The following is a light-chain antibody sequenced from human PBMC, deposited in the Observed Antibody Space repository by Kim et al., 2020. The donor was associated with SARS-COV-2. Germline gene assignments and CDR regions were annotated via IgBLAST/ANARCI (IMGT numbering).Light chain of an antibody. CDR1: SGSIASDY. CDR3: QSYDSSNHWV. J-gene: IGLJ3*02. CDR2: EDN. V-gene: IGLV6-57*03. Sequence: KSVTISCTRSSGSIASDYVERYQQRPGSARTAVIYEDNQSPSGVPDRFSGSIDRSSNSASLTISGLKTEDEADYYCQSYDSSNHWVFGGGTQLTVL.